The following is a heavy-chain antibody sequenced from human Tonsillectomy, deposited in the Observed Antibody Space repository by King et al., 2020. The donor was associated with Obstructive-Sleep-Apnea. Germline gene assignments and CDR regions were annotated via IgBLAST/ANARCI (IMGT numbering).Heavy chain of an antibody. D-gene: IGHD2-2*03. V-gene: IGHV1-2*04. CDR3: ARGYCSSTSCQKEAPDAFDI. J-gene: IGHJ3*02. Sequence: LVQSGAEVKKPGASVKVSCKASGYTFTGYYMHWVRQAPGQGLEWMGWINPNSGGTNYAQKFQGWVTMTRDTSISTAYMELSRLRSDDTAVYYCARGYCSSTSCQKEAPDAFDIWGQGTMVTVSS. CDR2: INPNSGGT. CDR1: GYTFTGYY.